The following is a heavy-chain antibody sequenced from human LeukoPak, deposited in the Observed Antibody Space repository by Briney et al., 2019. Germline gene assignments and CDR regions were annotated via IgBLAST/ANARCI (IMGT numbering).Heavy chain of an antibody. D-gene: IGHD3-22*01. CDR2: INHSGST. V-gene: IGHV4-34*01. Sequence: PSETLSLTCAVYGGSFSGYYWSWIRQPSGKGLEWIGEINHSGSTNYNPSLKSRVTISVDTSKNQFSLKLSSVTAADTAVYYCARGYYYDSSGSRALGYWGQGTLVTVSS. CDR3: ARGYYYDSSGSRALGY. J-gene: IGHJ4*02. CDR1: GGSFSGYY.